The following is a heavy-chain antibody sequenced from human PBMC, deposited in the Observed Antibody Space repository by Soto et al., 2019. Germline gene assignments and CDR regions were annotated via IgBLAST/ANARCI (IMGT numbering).Heavy chain of an antibody. D-gene: IGHD6-13*01. J-gene: IGHJ4*02. V-gene: IGHV3-23*01. Sequence: GGSLRLSCAASGFTFINYAMSWVRQAPGKGLEWVSKISGNGRSTYYADSVKGRFTISRDNSRNTLFLQMNSLRAGDTAVYYCAKPSGLATAGSAFDYWGQGTLVTVSS. CDR3: AKPSGLATAGSAFDY. CDR2: ISGNGRST. CDR1: GFTFINYA.